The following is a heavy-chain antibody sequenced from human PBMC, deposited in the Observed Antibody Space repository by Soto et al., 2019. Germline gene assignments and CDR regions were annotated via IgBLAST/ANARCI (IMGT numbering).Heavy chain of an antibody. CDR2: IYYSGST. CDR3: ARVQAGMINY. CDR1: GGSISSYN. Sequence: SETLSLTCTVSGGSISSYNWSWLRQPPGKGLEWIGYIYYSGSTNYNPSLKSRVTISVDTSKNQFSLKLSSVTAADTAVYYCARVQAGMINYWGQGALVTVSS. D-gene: IGHD2-2*01. J-gene: IGHJ4*02. V-gene: IGHV4-59*01.